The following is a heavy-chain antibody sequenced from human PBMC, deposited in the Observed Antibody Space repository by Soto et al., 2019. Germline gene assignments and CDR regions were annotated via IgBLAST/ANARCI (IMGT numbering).Heavy chain of an antibody. CDR2: IFFSGRT. V-gene: IGHV4-59*08. CDR1: GGSISGCY. Sequence: SETLSLTCTVSGGSISGCYWSWIRQPPGNGLFWFGYIFFSGRTSYTPSLKSRFSISIAPSKTQLSLLLNSVTAADPAVYFCATYFRGEGGRGYWGQGTQVTVSS. CDR3: ATYFRGEGGRGY. D-gene: IGHD3-16*01. J-gene: IGHJ4*02.